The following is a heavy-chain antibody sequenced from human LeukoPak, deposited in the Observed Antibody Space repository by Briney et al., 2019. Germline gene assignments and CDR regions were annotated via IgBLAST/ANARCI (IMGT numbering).Heavy chain of an antibody. CDR3: ARGDYYDSSGYYPFDY. Sequence: SETLSLTCTVSGGSISSYYWSWIRQPPGKGLEWIGYIDYSGSTNYNPSLKSRVTISVDTSKNQFSLKLSSVTAADTAVYYYARGDYYDSSGYYPFDYWGQGTLVTVSS. V-gene: IGHV4-59*01. D-gene: IGHD3-22*01. CDR1: GGSISSYY. J-gene: IGHJ4*02. CDR2: IDYSGST.